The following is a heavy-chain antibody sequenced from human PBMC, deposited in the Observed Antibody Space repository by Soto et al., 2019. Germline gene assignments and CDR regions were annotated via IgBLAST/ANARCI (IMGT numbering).Heavy chain of an antibody. D-gene: IGHD5-12*01. CDR3: ARDLLLNQQPRNSGYDPIYYYYYYGMDV. Sequence: ASVKVSCKASGGTFSSYAISWVRQAPGQGLEWMGGIIPIFGTANYAQKFQGRVTITADESTSTAYMELSSLRSEDTAVYYCARDLLLNQQPRNSGYDPIYYYYYYGMDVWGQGTTVTVSS. CDR2: IIPIFGTA. V-gene: IGHV1-69*13. J-gene: IGHJ6*02. CDR1: GGTFSSYA.